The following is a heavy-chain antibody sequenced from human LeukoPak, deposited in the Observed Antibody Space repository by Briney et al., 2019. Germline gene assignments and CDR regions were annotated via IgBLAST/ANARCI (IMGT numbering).Heavy chain of an antibody. Sequence: GGSLGLSCAASGFTFSSYAMHWVRQAPGKGLEWVAVISYDGSNKYYADSVKGRFTISRDNSKNTLYLQMNSLRAEDTAVYYCARAVAGLGWAFDIWGQGTMVTVSS. CDR3: ARAVAGLGWAFDI. CDR2: ISYDGSNK. CDR1: GFTFSSYA. J-gene: IGHJ3*02. V-gene: IGHV3-30*04. D-gene: IGHD6-19*01.